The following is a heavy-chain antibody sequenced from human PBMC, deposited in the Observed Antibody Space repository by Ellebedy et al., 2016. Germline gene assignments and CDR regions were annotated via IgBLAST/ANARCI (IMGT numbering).Heavy chain of an antibody. J-gene: IGHJ3*02. CDR3: ARGVVRGVTVDAFDI. CDR1: GGSISSSSYY. D-gene: IGHD3-10*01. V-gene: IGHV4-39*07. CDR2: INHSGST. Sequence: SETLSLXCTVSGGSISSSSYYWGWIRQPPGKGLEWIGEINHSGSTNYNPSLKSRVTISVDTSKNQFSLKLSSVTAADTAVYYCARGVVRGVTVDAFDIWGQGTMVTVSS.